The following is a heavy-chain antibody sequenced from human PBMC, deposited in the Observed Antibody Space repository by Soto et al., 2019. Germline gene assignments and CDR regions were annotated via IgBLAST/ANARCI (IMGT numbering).Heavy chain of an antibody. CDR1: GYTFIHYY. Sequence: QVQLVQSGAEVKKPGASVKVSCKASGYTFIHYYMHWVRQAPGQGLEWMGIINPNGGSTTYAQRFRAGFTMTMDTSTSTVYMELSSLRSEDSAVYYCATSVNSAMAFDYWGQGTLVTVSS. CDR3: ATSVNSAMAFDY. V-gene: IGHV1-46*01. CDR2: INPNGGST. D-gene: IGHD5-18*01. J-gene: IGHJ4*02.